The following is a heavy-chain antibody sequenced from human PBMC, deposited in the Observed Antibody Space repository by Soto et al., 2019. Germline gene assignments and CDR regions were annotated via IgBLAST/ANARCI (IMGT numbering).Heavy chain of an antibody. CDR2: IIPIFGTA. Sequence: QVQLVQSGAEVKKPGSSVKVSCKSSGGTFSSYAINWVRQAPGQGLEWMGGIIPIFGTADYAQKFQGRVTITADESSSTAYIEVSSLRSDVTAVYYCARAVAGEGYYYDGMDVGGQAATVTVSS. CDR1: GGTFSSYA. V-gene: IGHV1-69*12. CDR3: ARAVAGEGYYYDGMDV. D-gene: IGHD6-19*01. J-gene: IGHJ6*02.